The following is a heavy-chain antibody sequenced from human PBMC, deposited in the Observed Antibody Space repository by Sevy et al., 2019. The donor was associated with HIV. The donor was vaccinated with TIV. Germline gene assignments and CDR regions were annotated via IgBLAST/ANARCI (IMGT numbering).Heavy chain of an antibody. J-gene: IGHJ4*02. V-gene: IGHV3-23*01. CDR1: GFTFSNYA. Sequence: GGSLRLSCAASGFTFSNYAMSWVRQAPGKGLEWVSPISGSGGSTFYAGSVKRRFTISRDNSKNTLYLQMNSLRAEDTAIYYCAKASLDYGDYENYYFDYWGQGTLVTVSS. CDR3: AKASLDYGDYENYYFDY. D-gene: IGHD4-17*01. CDR2: ISGSGGST.